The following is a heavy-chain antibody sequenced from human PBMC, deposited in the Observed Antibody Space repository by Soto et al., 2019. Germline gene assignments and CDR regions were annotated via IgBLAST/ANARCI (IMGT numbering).Heavy chain of an antibody. CDR3: ARVDAGRYYDSSGYHPFDY. CDR2: IYYSGST. J-gene: IGHJ4*02. V-gene: IGHV4-30-4*01. D-gene: IGHD3-22*01. Sequence: SETLSLTCTVSGGSISSGDYYWSWIRQPPGKGLEWIGYIYYSGSTYYNPSLKSRVTISVDTSKNQFSLKLSSVTAADTAVYYCARVDAGRYYDSSGYHPFDYWGQGTLVTVSS. CDR1: GGSISSGDYY.